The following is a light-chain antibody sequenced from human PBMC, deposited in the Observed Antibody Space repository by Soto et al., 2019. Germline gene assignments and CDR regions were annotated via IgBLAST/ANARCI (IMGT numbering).Light chain of an antibody. CDR1: QSVSSN. V-gene: IGKV3-15*01. CDR2: GAS. J-gene: IGKJ1*01. CDR3: QQYNNWGT. Sequence: EIVMTQSPATLSVSPGERATPSCRASQSVSSNLAWYQQKPGQAPRLLIYGASTRATGIPARFSGSGSGTEFTLTISSLQSEDFAVYYCQQYNNWGTFGQGTKVEIK.